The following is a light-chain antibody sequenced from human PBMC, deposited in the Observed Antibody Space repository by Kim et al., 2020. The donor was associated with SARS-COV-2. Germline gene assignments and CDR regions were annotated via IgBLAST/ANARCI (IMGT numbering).Light chain of an antibody. J-gene: IGKJ2*01. CDR1: RGISNS. CDR2: AAS. Sequence: GNRVTIICRASRGISNSLAWYQQKPGEAPNLLISAASTVQRGVPSRFGGSGSGTDFSLTITSLQPEDFATYFCQELDNYPRTFGQGTKLEI. V-gene: IGKV1-9*01. CDR3: QELDNYPRT.